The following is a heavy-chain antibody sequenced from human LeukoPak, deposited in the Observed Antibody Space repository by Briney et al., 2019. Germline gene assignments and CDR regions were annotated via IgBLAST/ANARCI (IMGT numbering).Heavy chain of an antibody. CDR1: GFTFISYS. CDR2: ISSSSSYI. J-gene: IGHJ4*02. V-gene: IGHV3-21*01. D-gene: IGHD4-17*01. CDR3: ARDRYGDYAVDY. Sequence: PGGPLRLSCAASGFTFISYSMNWLRPAPAKGLAWVSSISSSSSYIYYADSVKGRFTISRDNAKNSLYLQMNSLRAEDTAVYYCARDRYGDYAVDYWGQGTLVTVSS.